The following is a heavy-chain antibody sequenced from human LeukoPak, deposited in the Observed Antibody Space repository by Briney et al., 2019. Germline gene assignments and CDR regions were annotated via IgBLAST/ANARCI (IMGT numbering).Heavy chain of an antibody. CDR1: GGSFSGYY. J-gene: IGHJ6*02. V-gene: IGHV4-34*01. D-gene: IGHD2-15*01. Sequence: PSETLSLTCAVYGGSFSGYYWSWIRQPPGKGLEWIGEINHSGSTNYNPSLKSRVTISVDTSKNQFSLKLSSVTAADTAVYYCARDKRRLGYCSGGSCYSRYYYYYGMDVWGQGTTVTVSS. CDR3: ARDKRRLGYCSGGSCYSRYYYYYGMDV. CDR2: INHSGST.